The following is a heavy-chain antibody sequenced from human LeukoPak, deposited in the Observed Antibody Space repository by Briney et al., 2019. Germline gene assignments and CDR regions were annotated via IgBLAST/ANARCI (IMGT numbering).Heavy chain of an antibody. CDR1: GGSISSGSYY. J-gene: IGHJ4*02. CDR2: IYTSGST. D-gene: IGHD6-13*01. Sequence: SQTLSLTCTVSGGSISSGSYYWSWIRQPAGKGLEWIGRIYTSGSTNYNPSLKSRVTISVDTSKNQLSLKLSSVTAADTAVYYCARMSNSSPIIDYWGQGTLVTVSS. CDR3: ARMSNSSPIIDY. V-gene: IGHV4-61*02.